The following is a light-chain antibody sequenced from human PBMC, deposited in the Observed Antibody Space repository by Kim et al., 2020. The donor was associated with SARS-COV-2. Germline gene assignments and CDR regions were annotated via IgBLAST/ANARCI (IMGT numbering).Light chain of an antibody. J-gene: IGLJ3*02. CDR1: SGHSSYA. V-gene: IGLV4-69*01. CDR2: LSSDGSH. Sequence: SVKLTCTLSSGHSSYAIAWHQQQPEKGPRFLMKLSSDGSHSKGDGIPDRFSGSSSGAERYLTISSLQSEDEADYYCQTWGTGIQGVFGGGTQLTVL. CDR3: QTWGTGIQGV.